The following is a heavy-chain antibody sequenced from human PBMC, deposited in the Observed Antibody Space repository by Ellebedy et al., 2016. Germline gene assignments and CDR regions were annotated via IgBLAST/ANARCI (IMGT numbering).Heavy chain of an antibody. J-gene: IGHJ4*02. Sequence: GSLRLSCTVSGGSISNTYSYWGWVRQPPGTGLEWIASIYFGGNTYYKPSLKSRVTISVDTSKIQFSLKLNSVTAADTAVYYCAWSLWSSSSCLYYFYFWGQGTLFTVSS. CDR1: GGSISNTYSY. CDR3: AWSLWSSSSCLYYFYF. D-gene: IGHD6-6*01. V-gene: IGHV4-39*01. CDR2: IYFGGNT.